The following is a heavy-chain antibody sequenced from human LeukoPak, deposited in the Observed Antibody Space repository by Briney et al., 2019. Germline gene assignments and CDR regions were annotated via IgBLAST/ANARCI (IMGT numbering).Heavy chain of an antibody. J-gene: IGHJ4*02. CDR1: GGSINSGNW. V-gene: IGHV4-4*02. CDR3: ARGEGGYYYGSGSYPEYFDY. CDR2: IYHSGST. Sequence: SGTLSLTCAVSGGSINSGNWWSWVRQPPGKGLEWIGEIYHSGSTSYNPSLKSRVTISVDRSKNQFSLKLSSVTAADTAVYYCARGEGGYYYGSGSYPEYFDYWGQGTLVTVSS. D-gene: IGHD3-10*01.